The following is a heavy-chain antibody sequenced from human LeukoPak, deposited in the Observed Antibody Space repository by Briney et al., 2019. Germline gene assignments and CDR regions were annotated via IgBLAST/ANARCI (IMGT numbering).Heavy chain of an antibody. V-gene: IGHV3-48*01. CDR1: GFTFSSYS. J-gene: IGHJ6*03. CDR2: SSSSSSTI. D-gene: IGHD3-3*01. Sequence: GGSLRLACAASGFTFSSYSMNWVRQAPGKGLEWFSYSSSSSSTIYYADSVKGRFTISRDNAKNSLYLQMNSLRAEDTAVYYCARDRENTNYDFWYPYYMDVWGKGTTVTVSS. CDR3: ARDRENTNYDFWYPYYMDV.